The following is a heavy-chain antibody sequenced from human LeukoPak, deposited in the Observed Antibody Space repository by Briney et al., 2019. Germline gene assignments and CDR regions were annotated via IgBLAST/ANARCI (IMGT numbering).Heavy chain of an antibody. J-gene: IGHJ6*03. Sequence: SVKVSCKASGGTFSSYAISWVRQAPGQGLEWMGRIIPIFGTANYAQKFQGRVTITTDESTSTAYMELSSLRSEDTAVYYCAKEMNWNYVGYYYYYMDVWGKGTTVTVS. CDR2: IIPIFGTA. CDR1: GGTFSSYA. CDR3: AKEMNWNYVGYYYYYMDV. D-gene: IGHD1-7*01. V-gene: IGHV1-69*05.